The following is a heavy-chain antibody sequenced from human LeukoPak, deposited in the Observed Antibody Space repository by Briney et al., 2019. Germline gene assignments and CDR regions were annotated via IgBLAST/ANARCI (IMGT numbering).Heavy chain of an antibody. CDR2: IRRKAYRGTT. CDR3: ARGPIQLWIHNAMDV. Sequence: GGSLRLSCTGSGFTFGDHAMSWVRQAPGKGLEWVGFIRRKAYRGTTEYAASVKGRFTISRDDSASIAYLQMNSLRTEDTAVYYCARGPIQLWIHNAMDVWGQGTTVTVSS. J-gene: IGHJ6*02. D-gene: IGHD5-18*01. CDR1: GFTFGDHA. V-gene: IGHV3-49*04.